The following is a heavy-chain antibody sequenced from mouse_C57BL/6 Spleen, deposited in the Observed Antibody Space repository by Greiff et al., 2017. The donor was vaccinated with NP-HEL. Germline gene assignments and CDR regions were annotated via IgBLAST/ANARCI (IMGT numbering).Heavy chain of an antibody. J-gene: IGHJ4*01. V-gene: IGHV1-55*01. CDR3: AREGLRREAYAMDY. CDR1: GYTFTSYW. Sequence: VQLQQPGAELVKPGASVKMSCKASGYTFTSYWITWVKQRPGQGLEWIGDIYPGSGSTNYNEKFKSKATLTVDTSSSTAYMQLSSLTSEDSAVYYCAREGLRREAYAMDYWGQGTSVTVSS. D-gene: IGHD2-4*01. CDR2: IYPGSGST.